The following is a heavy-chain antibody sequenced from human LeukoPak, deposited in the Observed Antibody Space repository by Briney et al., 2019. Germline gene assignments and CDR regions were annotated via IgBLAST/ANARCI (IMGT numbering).Heavy chain of an antibody. CDR2: INPNSGGT. CDR3: ARDYQSGPYYYYYYMDV. D-gene: IGHD6-25*01. Sequence: ASVKVSCKASGYTFTGYYMHWVRQAPGQGLEWMGWINPNSGGTNYAQKFQGRVTMTRDTSISTAYMELSRLRSDDTAVYYCARDYQSGPYYYYYYMDVWGKGTTVTVSS. V-gene: IGHV1-2*02. J-gene: IGHJ6*03. CDR1: GYTFTGYY.